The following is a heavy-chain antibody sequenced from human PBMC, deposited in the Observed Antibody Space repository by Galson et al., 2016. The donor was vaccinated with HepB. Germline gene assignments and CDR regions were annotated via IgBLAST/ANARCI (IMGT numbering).Heavy chain of an antibody. V-gene: IGHV1-69*13. CDR3: ASNPYYCDYMDV. Sequence: SVKVSCKASGGTFNNYGISWVRQAPGQGLEWMGGIIPIFGTANYTQRFQGRVTITADESTSTVYMELSRLSSEDTAVYFCASNPYYCDYMDVWGKGTTVTVSS. CDR2: IIPIFGTA. J-gene: IGHJ6*03. CDR1: GGTFNNYG.